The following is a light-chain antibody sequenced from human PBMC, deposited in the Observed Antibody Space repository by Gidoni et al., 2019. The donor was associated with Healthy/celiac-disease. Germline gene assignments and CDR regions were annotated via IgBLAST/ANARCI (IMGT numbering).Light chain of an antibody. CDR1: QSISSW. CDR2: DAS. V-gene: IGKV1-5*01. Sequence: DIQMTQSPSTLSASVGDRVTITCRASQSISSWLAWYQQKPGKAPKLLIYDASSLESGVPSRFSGSGSGTEFTPTISSLKPDDFATYYCQQYNSYSVTFGQGTKVEIK. CDR3: QQYNSYSVT. J-gene: IGKJ1*01.